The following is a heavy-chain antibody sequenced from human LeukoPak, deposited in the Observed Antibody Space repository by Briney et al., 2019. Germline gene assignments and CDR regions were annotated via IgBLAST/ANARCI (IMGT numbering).Heavy chain of an antibody. CDR1: GGSINSYY. CDR3: ARDKSSHYYYYGMDV. V-gene: IGHV4-59*01. CDR2: IYYSGST. J-gene: IGHJ6*02. D-gene: IGHD6-19*01. Sequence: SETLSLTCTVSGGSINSYYWSWLRQPPGKGLEWIGCIYYSGSTNYNPSLKSRVTISVDTSKNQFSLKLSSVTAADTAVYYCARDKSSHYYYYGMDVWGQGTTVTVSS.